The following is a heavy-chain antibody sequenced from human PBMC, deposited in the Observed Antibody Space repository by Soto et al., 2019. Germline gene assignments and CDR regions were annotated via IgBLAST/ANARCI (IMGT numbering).Heavy chain of an antibody. V-gene: IGHV4-31*03. D-gene: IGHD4-17*01. CDR1: GGSISSGGYY. Sequence: QVQLQESGPGLVKPSQTLSLTCTVSGGSISSGGYYWSWIRQHPGKGLEWIGYIYYSGSTYYNPSLKIRVTISVDTSKNQFSLKLSSVTAAHTAVYYCARSPEATVTAFDYWGQGTLVTVSS. CDR2: IYYSGST. CDR3: ARSPEATVTAFDY. J-gene: IGHJ4*02.